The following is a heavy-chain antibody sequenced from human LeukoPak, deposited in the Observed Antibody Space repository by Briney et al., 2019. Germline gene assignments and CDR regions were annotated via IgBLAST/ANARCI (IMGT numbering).Heavy chain of an antibody. Sequence: KPSETLSLTCTVSGGSISSYYWSWIRQPPGKGLEWIGYIYYSGSTNYNPSLKSRVTISVDTSKNQFSLKLSSVTAADTAVYYCASARGRHDAFDIWGQGTMVTVSS. CDR3: ASARGRHDAFDI. CDR1: GGSISSYY. CDR2: IYYSGST. V-gene: IGHV4-59*01. J-gene: IGHJ3*02.